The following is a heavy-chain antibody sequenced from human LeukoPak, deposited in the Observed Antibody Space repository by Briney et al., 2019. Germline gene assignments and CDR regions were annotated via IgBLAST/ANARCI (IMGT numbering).Heavy chain of an antibody. J-gene: IGHJ4*02. V-gene: IGHV4-30-4*08. CDR1: GGSISSGDYY. D-gene: IGHD3-22*01. Sequence: SETLSLTCPVSGGSISSGDYYWSWIRQPPGKGLEWIGYIYYSGSTYYNPSLKSRVTISVDTSKNQFSLKLSSVTAADTAVYYCARDGGSDSSGYHYWGQGTLVTVSS. CDR2: IYYSGST. CDR3: ARDGGSDSSGYHY.